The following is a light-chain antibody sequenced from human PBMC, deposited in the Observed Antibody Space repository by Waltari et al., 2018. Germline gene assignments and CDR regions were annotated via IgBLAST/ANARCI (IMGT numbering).Light chain of an antibody. CDR1: SSNMGNHY. CDR3: GTWDSSLSPGGV. J-gene: IGLJ3*02. CDR2: QNN. Sequence: QSVLTQPPSVSAAPGQKVTIPCSGSSSNMGNHYVSWSQQLPGTAPNLLIYQNNKRPSGIPDRFSGSKSGTSATLGITGLQTGDEADYYCGTWDSSLSPGGVFGGGTKLTVL. V-gene: IGLV1-51*02.